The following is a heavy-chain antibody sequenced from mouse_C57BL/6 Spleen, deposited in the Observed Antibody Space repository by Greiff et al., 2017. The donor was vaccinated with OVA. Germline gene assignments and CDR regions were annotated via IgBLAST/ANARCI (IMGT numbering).Heavy chain of an antibody. J-gene: IGHJ2*01. V-gene: IGHV2-5*01. D-gene: IGHD2-5*01. CDR3: AKTSSYYSNYGDYFDY. CDR2: IWRGGST. CDR1: GFSLTSYG. Sequence: QVQLKESGPGLVQPSQSLSITCTVSGFSLTSYGVHWVRQSPGKGLEWLGVIWRGGSTDYNAAFMSRLSITKDNSKSQVFFKMNSLQADDTAIYYCAKTSSYYSNYGDYFDYWGQGTTLTVSS.